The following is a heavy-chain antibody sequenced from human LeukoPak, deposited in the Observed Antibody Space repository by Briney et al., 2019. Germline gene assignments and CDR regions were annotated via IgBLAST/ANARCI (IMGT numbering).Heavy chain of an antibody. V-gene: IGHV1-69*01. CDR3: ARGFGSYGSGSGLVGA. J-gene: IGHJ5*02. Sequence: SVKVSCKASGGTFSSYAISWVRQAPGQGLEWMGGIIPIFGTANYAQKFQGRVTITADESTRTAYMELSSLRSEDTAVYYCARGFGSYGSGSGLVGAWGQGTLVTVSS. CDR1: GGTFSSYA. D-gene: IGHD3-10*01. CDR2: IIPIFGTA.